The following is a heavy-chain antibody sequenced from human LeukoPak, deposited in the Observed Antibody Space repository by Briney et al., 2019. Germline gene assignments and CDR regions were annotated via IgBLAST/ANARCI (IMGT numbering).Heavy chain of an antibody. CDR1: GYTLTELS. J-gene: IGHJ3*02. CDR2: FDPEDGET. CDR3: ATRGGSGTTFRGAFDI. V-gene: IGHV1-24*01. D-gene: IGHD1-1*01. Sequence: EASVKVSCKVSGYTLTELSMHWVRQAPGKGLEWMGGFDPEDGETIYAQKFQGRVTMTEDTSTDTAYMELSSLRSEDTAVYYCATRGGSGTTFRGAFDIWGQGAMVTVSS.